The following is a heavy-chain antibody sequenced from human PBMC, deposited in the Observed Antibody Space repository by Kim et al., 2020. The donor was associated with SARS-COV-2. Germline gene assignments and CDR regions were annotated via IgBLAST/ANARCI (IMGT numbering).Heavy chain of an antibody. J-gene: IGHJ6*02. CDR1: SGSISSGGYY. CDR2: IYYSGST. CDR3: ARTTPGDDFWSGYYPPLTGYSYGMDV. V-gene: IGHV4-31*03. D-gene: IGHD3-3*01. Sequence: SATLSLTCTVSSGSISSGGYYWSWIRQHPGKGLEWIGYIYYSGSTYYNPSLKSRVTISVDTSKNQFSLKLSSVTAADTAVYYCARTTPGDDFWSGYYPPLTGYSYGMDVWGQGTTVTVSS.